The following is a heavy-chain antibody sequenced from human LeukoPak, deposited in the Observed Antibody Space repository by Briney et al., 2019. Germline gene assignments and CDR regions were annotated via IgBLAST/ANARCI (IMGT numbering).Heavy chain of an antibody. CDR1: GGSFSGYY. V-gene: IGHV3-23*01. Sequence: ETLSLTCAVYGGSFSGYYWSWVRQAPGKGLEWVSSISGSGGSTDYADSVKGRFTISRDNSKDTLYLQMNSLRAEDTAVYYCAKASREFLYYYDSSGYYVGYWGQGTLVTVSS. CDR2: ISGSGGST. CDR3: AKASREFLYYYDSSGYYVGY. D-gene: IGHD3-22*01. J-gene: IGHJ4*02.